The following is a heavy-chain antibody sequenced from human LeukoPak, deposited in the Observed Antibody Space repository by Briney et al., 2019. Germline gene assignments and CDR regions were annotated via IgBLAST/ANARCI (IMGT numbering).Heavy chain of an antibody. CDR3: PRGSQGSGSYYGYNWFDP. CDR2: VIPMFGTA. Sequence: PVEASCKASGRTFSSYAIIWWRQAPGHRLKWRGGVIPMFGTANYAQKFQGRVTITADGSTSTPYMELSSLRSEDTAGYYCPRGSQGSGSYYGYNWFDPWGQGTLVTVSS. CDR1: GRTFSSYA. V-gene: IGHV1-69*13. D-gene: IGHD3-10*01. J-gene: IGHJ5*02.